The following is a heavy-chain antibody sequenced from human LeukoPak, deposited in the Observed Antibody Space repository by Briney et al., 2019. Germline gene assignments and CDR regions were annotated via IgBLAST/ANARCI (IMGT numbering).Heavy chain of an antibody. CDR1: GYTFTSYY. V-gene: IGHV1-46*01. Sequence: GASVKVSCKASGYTFTSYYMHWVRQAPGQGLEWMGIINPSGGSTSYAQKFQGRVTMTRDMSTSTVYMELSSLRSEDTAVYNCARGSVAGYYYDSSGYLAYWGQGTLVTVSS. J-gene: IGHJ4*02. CDR3: ARGSVAGYYYDSSGYLAY. D-gene: IGHD3-22*01. CDR2: INPSGGST.